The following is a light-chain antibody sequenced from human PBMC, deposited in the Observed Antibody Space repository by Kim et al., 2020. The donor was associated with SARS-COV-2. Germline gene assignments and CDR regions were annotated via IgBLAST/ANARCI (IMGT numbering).Light chain of an antibody. CDR3: GSYAGRNNLI. J-gene: IGLJ2*01. Sequence: GQSVTLSCTGSSSDIGTYKYVCWYQLHPGKVPKLLICDVQGRPCGVPDRFCGSKSGNTASLTVAGLQADDEADYYGGSYAGRNNLIFGGGTQLTVL. CDR1: SSDIGTYKY. V-gene: IGLV2-8*01. CDR2: DVQ.